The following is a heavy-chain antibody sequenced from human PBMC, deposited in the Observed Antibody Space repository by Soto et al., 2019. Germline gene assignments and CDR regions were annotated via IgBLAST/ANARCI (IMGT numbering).Heavy chain of an antibody. CDR2: IRYDGSNK. CDR1: GFTFSSYG. Sequence: GGSLRLSCAASGFTFSSYGMHWVRQAPGKGLEWVAVIRYDGSNKYYADSVKGRFTISRDNSKNTLYLQMNSLRAEDTAVYYCARDVVHDYGDYADYWGQGTLVTVSS. V-gene: IGHV3-33*01. D-gene: IGHD4-17*01. CDR3: ARDVVHDYGDYADY. J-gene: IGHJ4*02.